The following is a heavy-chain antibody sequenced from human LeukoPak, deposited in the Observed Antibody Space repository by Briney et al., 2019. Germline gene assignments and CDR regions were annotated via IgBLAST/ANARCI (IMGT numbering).Heavy chain of an antibody. D-gene: IGHD6-6*01. Sequence: SVKVSCKASGGTFSSYAISWVRQAPGQGLEWMGGIIPIFGTANYAQKFQGRVTITADESTSTVYMELSSLRSEDTAVYYCARDRSFSSPDAFDIWGQGTMVTVSS. CDR1: GGTFSSYA. J-gene: IGHJ3*02. CDR2: IIPIFGTA. V-gene: IGHV1-69*01. CDR3: ARDRSFSSPDAFDI.